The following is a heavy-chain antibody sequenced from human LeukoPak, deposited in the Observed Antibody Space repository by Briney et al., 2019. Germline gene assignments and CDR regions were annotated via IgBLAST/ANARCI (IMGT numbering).Heavy chain of an antibody. CDR3: ARVDGSGSLWGYYYYMDV. CDR2: MNPNSGNT. CDR1: GYTFTSYY. J-gene: IGHJ6*03. D-gene: IGHD3-10*01. V-gene: IGHV1-8*02. Sequence: ASVKVSCKASGYTFTSYYMHWVRQATGQGLEWMGWMNPNSGNTGYAQKFQGRVTMTRNTSISTAYMELSSLRSEDTAVYYCARVDGSGSLWGYYYYMDVWGKGTTVTVSS.